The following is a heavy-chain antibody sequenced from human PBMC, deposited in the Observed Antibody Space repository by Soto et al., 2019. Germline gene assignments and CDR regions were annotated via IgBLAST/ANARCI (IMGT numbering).Heavy chain of an antibody. CDR1: GGTFSSYA. CDR3: ARVPPGSSGWSWWFDP. D-gene: IGHD6-19*01. Sequence: QVQLVQSGAEVKKPGSSVKVSCKASGGTFSSYAISWVRQAPGPGLEWMGGIIPIFGTANYAQKFQGRVTITADEYTSTAYMELSRLRSEDTAVYYCARVPPGSSGWSWWFDPWGQGTLVTVSS. V-gene: IGHV1-69*01. CDR2: IIPIFGTA. J-gene: IGHJ5*02.